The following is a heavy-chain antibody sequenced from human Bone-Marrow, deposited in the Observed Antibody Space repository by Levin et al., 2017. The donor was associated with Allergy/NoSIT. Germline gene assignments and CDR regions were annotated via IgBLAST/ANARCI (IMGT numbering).Heavy chain of an antibody. Sequence: GGSLRLSCAASGFTFDDYAMHWVRQAPGKGLEWVSGISWNSGSIGYADSVKGRFTISRDNAKNSLYLQMNSLRAEDTALYYCAKESIAAAGTPRYYYYGMDVWGQGTTVTVSS. CDR1: GFTFDDYA. V-gene: IGHV3-9*01. D-gene: IGHD6-13*01. J-gene: IGHJ6*02. CDR2: ISWNSGSI. CDR3: AKESIAAAGTPRYYYYGMDV.